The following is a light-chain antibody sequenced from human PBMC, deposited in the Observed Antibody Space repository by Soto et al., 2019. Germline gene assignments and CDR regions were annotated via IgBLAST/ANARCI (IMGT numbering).Light chain of an antibody. Sequence: NFMLTQPHSVSESPGKTVTIPCTRSSGSIANNYVQWYQHRPGSAPTTLIYKDDQRPSGVPYRFSASIYISSNSASLTISGLKTEDEADYYCQSYDDNNQVFGGGTKLTVL. CDR1: SGSIANNY. V-gene: IGLV6-57*04. CDR3: QSYDDNNQV. J-gene: IGLJ3*02. CDR2: KDD.